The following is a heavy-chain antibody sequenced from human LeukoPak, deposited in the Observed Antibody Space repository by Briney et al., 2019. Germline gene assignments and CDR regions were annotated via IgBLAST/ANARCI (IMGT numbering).Heavy chain of an antibody. CDR1: GGSFSGYY. J-gene: IGHJ4*02. D-gene: IGHD5-24*01. CDR3: ARGEDGYNSIDY. V-gene: IGHV4-34*01. Sequence: SETLSFTCAVYGGSFSGYYWSWIRQPPGKGLEWIGEINHSGSTNYNPSLKSRVTISVDTPKNQFSLKLSSVTAADTAVYYCARGEDGYNSIDYWGQGTLVTVSS. CDR2: INHSGST.